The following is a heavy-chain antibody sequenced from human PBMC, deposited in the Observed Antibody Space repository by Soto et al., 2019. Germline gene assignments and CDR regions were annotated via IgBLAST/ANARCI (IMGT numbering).Heavy chain of an antibody. V-gene: IGHV3-48*02. CDR2: ISSSSSTI. Sequence: EVQLVESGGGLVQPGGSLRLSCAASGFTFSSYSMNWVRQAPGKGLEWVSYISSSSSTIYYADSVKGRFTSARDTAQNALYVLIHSLSDEDTAAYYCATVEEQFADGDNDAGMDVSCQESTVSVSS. CDR1: GFTFSSYS. J-gene: IGHJ6*02. D-gene: IGHD1-1*01. CDR3: ATVEEQFADGDNDAGMDV.